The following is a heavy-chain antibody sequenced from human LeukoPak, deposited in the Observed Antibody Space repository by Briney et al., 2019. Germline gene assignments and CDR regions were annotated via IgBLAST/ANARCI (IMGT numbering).Heavy chain of an antibody. J-gene: IGHJ4*02. CDR3: ARVRRWLQLGHRLIYYFDY. D-gene: IGHD5-24*01. V-gene: IGHV4-39*07. Sequence: SETLSLTCTVSGGSISNTRYNWAWIRQPPGKGLEWIGSVYYSGTTYYNPSLKSRVTISVDTSKNQFSLKLSSVTAADTAVYYCARVRRWLQLGHRLIYYFDYWGQGTLVTVSS. CDR2: VYYSGTT. CDR1: GGSISNTRYN.